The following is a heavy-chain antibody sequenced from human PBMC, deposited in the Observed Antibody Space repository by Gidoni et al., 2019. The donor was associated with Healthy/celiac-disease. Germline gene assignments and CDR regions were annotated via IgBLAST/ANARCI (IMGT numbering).Heavy chain of an antibody. J-gene: IGHJ4*02. CDR3: TRITGYSYGTEFDY. Sequence: EVQLVESGGGLVQPGGSLNLSCAASGFTFSGPAMHWVRQASGKGLEWVGRIRSKANSYATAYAASVKGRFTISRDDSKNTAYLQMNSLKTEDTAVYYCTRITGYSYGTEFDYWGQGTLVTVSS. D-gene: IGHD5-18*01. CDR1: GFTFSGPA. CDR2: IRSKANSYAT. V-gene: IGHV3-73*01.